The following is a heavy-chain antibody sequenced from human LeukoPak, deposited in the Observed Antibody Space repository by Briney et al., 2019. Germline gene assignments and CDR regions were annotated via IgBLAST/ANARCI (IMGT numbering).Heavy chain of an antibody. J-gene: IGHJ4*02. V-gene: IGHV3-7*01. Sequence: GGSLSLSCAASGFTFSNYWMSWVRQAPGKGLEWVANIKEDGREKYYVDSVKGRFTISRDNARNSLYLRMNSLRAEDTAVYYCASGRQLGYWGQGTLVTVSS. CDR1: GFTFSNYW. CDR2: IKEDGREK. D-gene: IGHD6-13*01. CDR3: ASGRQLGY.